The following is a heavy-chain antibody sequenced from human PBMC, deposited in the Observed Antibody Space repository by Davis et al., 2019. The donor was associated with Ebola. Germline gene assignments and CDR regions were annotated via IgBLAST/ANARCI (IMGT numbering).Heavy chain of an antibody. V-gene: IGHV3-30-3*01. CDR3: ARDNCSSTSCYGGFVDYFDY. Sequence: PGGSLRLSCAASGFTFSSYAMHWVRQAPGKGLEWVAVISYDGSNKYYADSVKGRFTISSDNSKNTLYLQMNSLRAEDTAVYYCARDNCSSTSCYGGFVDYFDYWGQGTLVTVSS. CDR1: GFTFSSYA. CDR2: ISYDGSNK. D-gene: IGHD2-2*01. J-gene: IGHJ4*02.